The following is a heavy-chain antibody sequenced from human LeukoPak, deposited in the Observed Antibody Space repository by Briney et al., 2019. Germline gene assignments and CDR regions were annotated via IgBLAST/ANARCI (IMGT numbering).Heavy chain of an antibody. V-gene: IGHV3-23*01. CDR3: ATPGYSSGWYAY. CDR2: INNSGGIT. D-gene: IGHD6-19*01. CDR1: GFTFRSYA. J-gene: IGHJ4*02. Sequence: GGSLRLSCAASGFTFRSYAMSWVCQAPGKGLEWVSVINNSGGITYYADSVRGRFTISRDNPKNTLYLQMNSLRVEDTAVYYCATPGYSSGWYAYWGQGTLVTVSS.